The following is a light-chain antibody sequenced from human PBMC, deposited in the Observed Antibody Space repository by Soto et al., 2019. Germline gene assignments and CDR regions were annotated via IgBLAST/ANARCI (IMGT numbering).Light chain of an antibody. CDR3: QQYGRPPIT. CDR2: GAS. Sequence: EIELTQSPGTLSLSPGERATLSCRASQSVTSNHLAWYQQKPGQAPRPLIFGASIRATGIPDRFSGSGSGTDFTLTINRLEPEDFAVYYCQQYGRPPITFGQGTRLEIK. V-gene: IGKV3-20*01. CDR1: QSVTSNH. J-gene: IGKJ5*01.